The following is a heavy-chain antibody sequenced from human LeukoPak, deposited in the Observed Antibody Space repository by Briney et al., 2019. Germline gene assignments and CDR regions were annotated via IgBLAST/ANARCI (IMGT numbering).Heavy chain of an antibody. J-gene: IGHJ3*02. V-gene: IGHV1-18*04. D-gene: IGHD4-23*01. CDR3: ARDRLGNSDAFDI. CDR2: INTYSGDT. CDR1: VYTFTNHG. Sequence: GASVKVSCKASVYTFTNHGLTWVRQAPGQGLEWMGWINTYSGDTKYGQKFQGRVTMTTDTSTSMVFLELMSLRSDDTAVYYCARDRLGNSDAFDIWGPGTMVTVSS.